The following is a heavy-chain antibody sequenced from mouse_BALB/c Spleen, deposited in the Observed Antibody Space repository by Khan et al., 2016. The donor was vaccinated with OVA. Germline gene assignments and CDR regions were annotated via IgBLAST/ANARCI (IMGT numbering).Heavy chain of an antibody. CDR1: GYSITTDYA. J-gene: IGHJ1*01. V-gene: IGHV3-2*02. CDR2: ISYRGST. Sequence: VQLQQSGPGLVKPSQSLSLTCTVTGYSITTDYAWNWIRQFPGNRLEWLGYISYRGSTSYNPSLKSRLSITRDTSNNQFFLQLNSVTTEDTATYFCARRYYYGQWYFDVWGAGTTVTVSS. D-gene: IGHD1-1*01. CDR3: ARRYYYGQWYFDV.